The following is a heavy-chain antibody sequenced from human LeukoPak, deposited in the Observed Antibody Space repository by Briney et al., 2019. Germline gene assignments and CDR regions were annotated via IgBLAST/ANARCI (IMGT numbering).Heavy chain of an antibody. CDR3: AKAPGGVAAELDY. CDR1: GFTFSSYG. J-gene: IGHJ4*02. CDR2: ISYDGSNK. V-gene: IGHV3-30*18. Sequence: PGGSLRLSCAASGFTFSSYGMHWVRQAPGKGLEGVADISYDGSNKYYADSVKGRFTISRDNSKNTLYLQMNSLRAEDTAVYYCAKAPGGVAAELDYWGQGTLVTVSS. D-gene: IGHD6-13*01.